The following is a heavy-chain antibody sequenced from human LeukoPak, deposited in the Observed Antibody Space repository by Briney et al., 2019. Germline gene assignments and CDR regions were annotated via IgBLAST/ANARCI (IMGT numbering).Heavy chain of an antibody. CDR2: INHSGST. Sequence: SETLSLTCAVYGGPFSGYYWSWIRQPPGKGLEWIGEINHSGSTNYNPSLKSRVTISVDTSKNQFSLKLSSVTAADTAVYYCARGTRIQLWAKVCNMCAPPTPRLNITRYYYGIDVWGQGTTVTVS. J-gene: IGHJ6*02. CDR1: GGPFSGYY. D-gene: IGHD5-18*01. CDR3: ARGTRIQLWAKVCNMCAPPTPRLNITRYYYGIDV. V-gene: IGHV4-34*01.